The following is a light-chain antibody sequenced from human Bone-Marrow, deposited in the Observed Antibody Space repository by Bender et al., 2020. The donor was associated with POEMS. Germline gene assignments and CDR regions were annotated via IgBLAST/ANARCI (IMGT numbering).Light chain of an antibody. Sequence: QSVLTQPPSASGTPVQRVTISCSGSSSKFGSYPVNWYQQLPGAAPKLVIFNNSQRPSGVPDRFSGSNSGTSASLAISGLLSVEADDFYCATWHDSLHGWVFGGGNTLTVL. CDR3: ATWHDSLHGWV. CDR2: NNS. V-gene: IGLV1-44*01. J-gene: IGLJ3*02. CDR1: SSKFGSYP.